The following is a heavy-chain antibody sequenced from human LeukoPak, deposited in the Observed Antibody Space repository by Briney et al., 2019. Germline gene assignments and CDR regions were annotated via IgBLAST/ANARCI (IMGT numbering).Heavy chain of an antibody. J-gene: IGHJ4*02. D-gene: IGHD5-12*01. V-gene: IGHV4-34*01. Sequence: SETLSLTCAVYGGSFSGYYWSWIRQPPGKGLEWIGEINHSGSTNYNPSLKSRVTISVDTSKNQFSLKLRSVTAADTAVYYCARSRSYSGYDFTFWGQGTLVTVSS. CDR3: ARSRSYSGYDFTF. CDR2: INHSGST. CDR1: GGSFSGYY.